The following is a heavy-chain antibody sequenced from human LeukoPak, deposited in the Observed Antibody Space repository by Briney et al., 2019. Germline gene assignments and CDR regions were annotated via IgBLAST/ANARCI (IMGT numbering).Heavy chain of an antibody. Sequence: GGSLRLSCAASGFTVSTNFMNWVRQAPGKGLEWVSIMYSGGSTYYADSVKGRFTISRDDSKNTVCLQMNSLRADDTAMYYCARGYCTGTNCLVDHWGQGTLVTVSS. D-gene: IGHD2-8*02. CDR1: GFTVSTNF. J-gene: IGHJ4*02. CDR3: ARGYCTGTNCLVDH. CDR2: MYSGGST. V-gene: IGHV3-53*01.